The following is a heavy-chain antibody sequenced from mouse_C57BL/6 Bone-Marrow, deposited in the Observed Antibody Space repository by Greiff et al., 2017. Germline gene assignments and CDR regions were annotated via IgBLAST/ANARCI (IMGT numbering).Heavy chain of an antibody. CDR3: AGSGGSGYFDD. V-gene: IGHV1-50*01. CDR2: IDPSDSFT. D-gene: IGHD1-1*01. J-gene: IGHJ1*03. CDR1: GYTFTSYW. Sequence: VQLQQPGAELVKPGASVKLSCKASGYTFTSYWMQWVKQRPGQGLEWIGEIDPSDSFTNYNQKFKGKATLTVDPSSSTAYMQLSSLTSEGSAVYYCAGSGGSGYFDDWGTGTTVTVSS.